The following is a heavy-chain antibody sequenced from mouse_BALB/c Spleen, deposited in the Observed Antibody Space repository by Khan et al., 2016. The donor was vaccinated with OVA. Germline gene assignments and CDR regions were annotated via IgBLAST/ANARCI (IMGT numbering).Heavy chain of an antibody. CDR1: GFTFSGFG. CDR3: ARTGYYYFDY. V-gene: IGHV5-17*02. D-gene: IGHD2-3*01. Sequence: EVELVESGGGLVQTGGSRKLSCAASGFTFSGFGMHWVRQAPEKGLEWVAYISDASNTIYYGDTVKGRFTISRDNPKNTLFLQMTSLRSEDTAIYFCARTGYYYFDYWGQGTTLTVSS. J-gene: IGHJ2*01. CDR2: ISDASNTI.